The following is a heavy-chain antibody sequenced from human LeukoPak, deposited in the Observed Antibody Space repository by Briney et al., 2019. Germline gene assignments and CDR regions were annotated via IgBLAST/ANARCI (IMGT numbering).Heavy chain of an antibody. Sequence: ASVKVSCKASGYTFTAYYIHWVRQAPGQGLEWVGWINPNSGGTNYAHKFKGSVTLTRDTSINTAYMQLSRLRSDDTAVYYCARGGMYPPATAFDIWGQGTMVTVSS. J-gene: IGHJ3*02. CDR2: INPNSGGT. CDR1: GYTFTAYY. CDR3: ARGGMYPPATAFDI. V-gene: IGHV1-2*02. D-gene: IGHD3-16*01.